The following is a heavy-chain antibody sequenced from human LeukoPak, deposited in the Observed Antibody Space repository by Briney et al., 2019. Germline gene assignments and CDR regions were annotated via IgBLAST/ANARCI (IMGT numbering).Heavy chain of an antibody. CDR2: ISYDGSNK. V-gene: IGHV3-30*18. J-gene: IGHJ4*02. Sequence: GRSLRLSCAASGFTFSIYGMHWVRQAPGKGLEWVAVISYDGSNKYYADSVKGRFTISRDNSKNTLYLQMNGLRAEDTAVYYCAKDSGAVRGYSYDSPGYFDYWGQGTLVTVSS. CDR3: AKDSGAVRGYSYDSPGYFDY. D-gene: IGHD5-18*01. CDR1: GFTFSIYG.